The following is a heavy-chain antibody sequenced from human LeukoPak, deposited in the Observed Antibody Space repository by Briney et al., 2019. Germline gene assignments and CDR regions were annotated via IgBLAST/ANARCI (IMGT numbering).Heavy chain of an antibody. CDR2: IRYDGNNK. CDR1: GFTFSSYG. D-gene: IGHD3-10*01. CDR3: AKEMGSHGSGNYYPFDI. J-gene: IGHJ3*02. Sequence: PGGSLRLSCAASGFTFSSYGMHWVRQAPGKGLEWVAFIRYDGNNKDYADSVKGRFTISRDNSKNTLYVQVNSLRPEDTAVYYCAKEMGSHGSGNYYPFDIWGQGTMVTVSS. V-gene: IGHV3-30*02.